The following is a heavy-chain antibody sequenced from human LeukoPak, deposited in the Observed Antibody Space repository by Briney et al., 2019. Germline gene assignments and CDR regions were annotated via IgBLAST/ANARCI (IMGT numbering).Heavy chain of an antibody. V-gene: IGHV3-15*01. Sequence: GGSLRLSCAASGFTFSNAWMSWVRQAPGKGLEWVGRIKSKIDGGTTDYAAPVKGRFTISRDDPKNTLYLQMNGLKTEDTALYYCTTARAASIVGATALDPWGQGTLVTVSS. D-gene: IGHD1-26*01. CDR2: IKSKIDGGTT. CDR3: TTARAASIVGATALDP. J-gene: IGHJ5*02. CDR1: GFTFSNAW.